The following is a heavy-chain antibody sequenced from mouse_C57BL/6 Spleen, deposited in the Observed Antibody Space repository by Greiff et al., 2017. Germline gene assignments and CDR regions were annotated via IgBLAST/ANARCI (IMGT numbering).Heavy chain of an antibody. CDR3: ARGMITTAMDY. Sequence: EVKLVESGGGLVKPGGSLKLSCAASGFTFSDYGMHWVRQAPEKGLEWVAYISSGSSTIYYADTGKGRFTISRDNAKNTLLLQMTSLRSEDTAMYYCARGMITTAMDYWGQGTSVTVSS. CDR2: ISSGSSTI. V-gene: IGHV5-17*01. J-gene: IGHJ4*01. CDR1: GFTFSDYG. D-gene: IGHD2-4*01.